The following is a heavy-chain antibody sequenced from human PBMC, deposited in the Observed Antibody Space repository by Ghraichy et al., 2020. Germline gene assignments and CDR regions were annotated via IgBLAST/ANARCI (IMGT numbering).Heavy chain of an antibody. D-gene: IGHD6-13*01. Sequence: ASVKVSCKASGYTFTSYDINWVRQAPGQGLEWMGWMNPNSGNTGYAQKFQGRVTMTRNTSISTAYMELSSLRSEDTAVYYCARDAVGYSSSWYPFARTHKKTEFDYWGQGTLVTVSS. V-gene: IGHV1-8*01. CDR2: MNPNSGNT. CDR3: ARDAVGYSSSWYPFARTHKKTEFDY. CDR1: GYTFTSYD. J-gene: IGHJ4*02.